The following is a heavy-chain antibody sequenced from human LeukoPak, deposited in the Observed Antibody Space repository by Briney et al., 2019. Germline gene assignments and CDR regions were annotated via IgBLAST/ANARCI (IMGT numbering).Heavy chain of an antibody. CDR3: AEAAVYALAAPAHFDY. CDR1: GFTFSSYA. V-gene: IGHV3-23*01. CDR2: ISGSGGST. J-gene: IGHJ4*02. D-gene: IGHD2-8*01. Sequence: GGSLRLSCAASGFTFSSYAMSWVRQAPGKGLEWVSAISGSGGSTYYADSVKGRFTISRDNSKNTLYLQMNSLRAEDTAVYYCAEAAVYALAAPAHFDYWGQGTLVTVSS.